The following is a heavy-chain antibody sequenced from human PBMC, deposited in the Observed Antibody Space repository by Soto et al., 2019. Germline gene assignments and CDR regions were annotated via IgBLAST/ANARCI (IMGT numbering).Heavy chain of an antibody. J-gene: IGHJ4*02. CDR2: IYYSGST. CDR3: ARLHWGGSEHMWQNYFDY. CDR1: GGSISSGDYY. D-gene: IGHD2-21*01. Sequence: SETLSLTCTVSGGSISSGDYYWSWIRQPPGKGLEWIGYIYYSGSTYYNPSLKSRVTISVDTSKNQFSLKLNSVTAADTAVYYCARLHWGGSEHMWQNYFDYWGQGTQVTVSS. V-gene: IGHV4-30-4*01.